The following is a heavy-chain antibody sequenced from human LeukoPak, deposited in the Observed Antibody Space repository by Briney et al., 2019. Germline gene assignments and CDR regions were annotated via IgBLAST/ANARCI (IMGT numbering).Heavy chain of an antibody. CDR2: IYHSGST. Sequence: PSETLSLTCTVSGYSISSGYYWGWIRQPPGKGLEWIGSIYHSGSTNYNPSLKSRVTISVDTSKNQFSLKLNSVTAADTAVYYCARDRYIFAGPDAYYYMDVWGKGTTVTISS. CDR3: ARDRYIFAGPDAYYYMDV. V-gene: IGHV4-38-2*02. J-gene: IGHJ6*03. D-gene: IGHD5-18*01. CDR1: GYSISSGYY.